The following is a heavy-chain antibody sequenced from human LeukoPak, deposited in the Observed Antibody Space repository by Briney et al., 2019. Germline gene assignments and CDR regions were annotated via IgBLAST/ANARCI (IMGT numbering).Heavy chain of an antibody. V-gene: IGHV1-2*02. CDR3: ARAGRGGGYDSDWFDP. CDR2: INPNSGGT. CDR1: GYTFTGYY. D-gene: IGHD5-12*01. J-gene: IGHJ5*02. Sequence: GASVKVSCKASGYTFTGYYMHWVRQAPGQGLEWMGWINPNSGGTNYAQKFQGRVTMTRDTSISTAYMELSRLRSDDTAVYYCARAGRGGGYDSDWFDPWGQGTLVTVSS.